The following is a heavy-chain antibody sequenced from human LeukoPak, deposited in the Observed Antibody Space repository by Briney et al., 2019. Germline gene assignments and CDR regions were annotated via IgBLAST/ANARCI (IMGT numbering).Heavy chain of an antibody. D-gene: IGHD1-26*01. CDR3: ARALPIFVGATSTDAFDI. CDR2: ISYDGSNK. J-gene: IGHJ3*02. V-gene: IGHV3-30-3*01. CDR1: GFTFSSYA. Sequence: PGRSLRLSCAASGFTFSSYAMHWVRQAPGKGLEWVAVISYDGSNKYYADSVKGRFTISRDNSKNTLYLQMNSLRAEDTAAYYCARALPIFVGATSTDAFDIWGQGTMVTVSS.